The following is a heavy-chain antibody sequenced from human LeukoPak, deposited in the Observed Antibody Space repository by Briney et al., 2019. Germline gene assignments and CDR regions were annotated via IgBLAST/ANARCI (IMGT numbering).Heavy chain of an antibody. CDR2: IYYSGST. Sequence: SQTLSLTCTVSGGSISSGDYYWSWIRQPPGKGLEWIGYIYYSGSTYYNPSLKSRVTISVDTSKNQFSLKLSSVTAADTAVYYCARVMRYSYGRVGAFDIWGQGTMVTVSS. CDR1: GGSISSGDYY. J-gene: IGHJ3*02. D-gene: IGHD5-18*01. V-gene: IGHV4-30-4*01. CDR3: ARVMRYSYGRVGAFDI.